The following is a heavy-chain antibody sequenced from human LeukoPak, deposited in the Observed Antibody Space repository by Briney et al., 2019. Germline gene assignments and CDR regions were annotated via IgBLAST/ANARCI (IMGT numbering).Heavy chain of an antibody. CDR3: ARESGTSGYYGSGSYRY. CDR2: IIPIFGTA. CDR1: GGTFSSYA. D-gene: IGHD3-10*01. J-gene: IGHJ4*02. V-gene: IGHV1-69*13. Sequence: SVKVSCKASGGTFSSYAISWVRQAPGQGLEWMGGIIPIFGTANYAQKFQGRVTITADESTSIAYMELSSLRSEDTAVYYCARESGTSGYYGSGSYRYRGQGTLVAVSS.